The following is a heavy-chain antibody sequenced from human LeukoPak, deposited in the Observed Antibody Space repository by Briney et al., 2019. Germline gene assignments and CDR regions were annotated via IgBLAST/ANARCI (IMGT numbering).Heavy chain of an antibody. Sequence: SQTLSLTCAISGDSVSSNSAAWNWIRQSPSRGLEWLGRTYYRSKWYNDYAVSVKSRITINPDTSKNQFSLQLNSVTPEDTAVYYCARDPTDPGSYYDGGAFDIWGQGTTVTVSS. CDR1: GDSVSSNSAA. V-gene: IGHV6-1*01. CDR2: TYYRSKWYN. J-gene: IGHJ3*02. CDR3: ARDPTDPGSYYDGGAFDI. D-gene: IGHD1-26*01.